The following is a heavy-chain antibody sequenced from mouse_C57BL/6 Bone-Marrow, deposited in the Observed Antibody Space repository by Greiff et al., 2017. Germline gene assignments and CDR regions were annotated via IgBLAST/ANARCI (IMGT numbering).Heavy chain of an antibody. D-gene: IGHD2-1*01. CDR2: ISSGSSTI. CDR1: GFTFSDYG. Sequence: EVKVVESGGGLVKPGGSLKLSCAASGFTFSDYGMHWVRQASEKGLEWVAYISSGSSTIYYADTVKGRFTISRDNAKNTLFLQMTSLRSEDTAMYYCARGGNYLFAYWGQGTLVTVSA. V-gene: IGHV5-17*01. J-gene: IGHJ3*01. CDR3: ARGGNYLFAY.